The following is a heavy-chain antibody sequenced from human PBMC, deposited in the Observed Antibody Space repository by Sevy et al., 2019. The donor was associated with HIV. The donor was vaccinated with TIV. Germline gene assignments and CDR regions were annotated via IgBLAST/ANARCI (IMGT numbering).Heavy chain of an antibody. CDR3: AKDRVSGTYYTGDFDY. D-gene: IGHD3-10*01. CDR1: GFTFRTYA. V-gene: IGHV3-23*01. J-gene: IGHJ4*02. Sequence: GGSLRLSCAASGFTFRTYAMTWVRQAPGKGLEWVSVMSGSGGDTYYADSVKGRFTISRDNSNNTLYLQMNSLSAEDTAVYYCAKDRVSGTYYTGDFDYWGQGTLVTVSS. CDR2: MSGSGGDT.